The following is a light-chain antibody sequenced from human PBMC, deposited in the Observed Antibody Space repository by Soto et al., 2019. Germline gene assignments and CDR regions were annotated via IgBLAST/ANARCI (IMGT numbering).Light chain of an antibody. CDR3: QQYGSSPLP. CDR2: DPS. Sequence: EIVLTQSPCTLSLSVGERVTLSCRASQSVSSYLAWYQQTPGQAPRLLIYDPSNRATGTPDRFSGSGSGTDFTLTISRLEPEDFTVYYCQQYGSSPLPFGGGTTVEIK. J-gene: IGKJ4*01. V-gene: IGKV3-20*01. CDR1: QSVSSY.